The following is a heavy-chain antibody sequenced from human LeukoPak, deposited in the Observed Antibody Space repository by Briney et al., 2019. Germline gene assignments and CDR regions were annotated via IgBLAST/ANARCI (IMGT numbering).Heavy chain of an antibody. CDR3: ARDGGYSYGCDY. Sequence: KASETLSLTCTVSGGSISGYYWSWIRQPPGKGLEWIGHIYYSGSTNYNTSLKNRVSISVDTSKKQFSLKLSSVTAADTAVYYCARDGGYSYGCDYWGHRTLVTVSS. V-gene: IGHV4-59*01. J-gene: IGHJ4*01. CDR1: GGSISGYY. CDR2: IYYSGST. D-gene: IGHD5-18*01.